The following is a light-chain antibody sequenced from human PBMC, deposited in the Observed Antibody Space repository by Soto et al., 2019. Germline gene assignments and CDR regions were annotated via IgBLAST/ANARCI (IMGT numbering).Light chain of an antibody. CDR2: EVS. CDR1: SRDVGGYNY. Sequence: QSVLTQPASVSGSPGQSITISCTGTSRDVGGYNYVSWYQQHPGKAHKLMIYEVSNRPSGVSNRFSGYKSGNTASLTISGLQAEDEDDYYCSSYTSSSTLVFGGGTKLTVL. J-gene: IGLJ3*02. CDR3: SSYTSSSTLV. V-gene: IGLV2-14*01.